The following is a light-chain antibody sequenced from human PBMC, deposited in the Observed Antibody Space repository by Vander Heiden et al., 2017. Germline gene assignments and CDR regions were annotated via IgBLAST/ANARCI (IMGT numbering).Light chain of an antibody. CDR3: QQRDSMPST. CDR2: AVS. Sequence: DIQMTQSPSSLSTSVGDRVTIICRASQSISSYLNWYQQKPGKAPKLLIYAVSSLRSGVPSRFSGSGSGTDFTLTISRVQPEDFATYYCQQRDSMPSTFGQGTKMEIK. CDR1: QSISSY. V-gene: IGKV1-39*01. J-gene: IGKJ1*01.